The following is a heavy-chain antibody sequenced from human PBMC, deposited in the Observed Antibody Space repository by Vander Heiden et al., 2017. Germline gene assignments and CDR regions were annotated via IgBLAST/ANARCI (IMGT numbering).Heavy chain of an antibody. CDR2: INPNSGGK. V-gene: IGHV1-2*02. CDR1: GYTFTGYY. Sequence: QVQLVQSGAAVKKPGASVQVSCQASGYTFTGYYMNWVRQAPGQGLELMGWINPNSGGKNYAQKFQGRGTMTRDTSISTAYMELSRLRSDDTAVYYCAKGSEELGGWGQGTLVTVSS. CDR3: AKGSEELGG. D-gene: IGHD6-19*01. J-gene: IGHJ4*02.